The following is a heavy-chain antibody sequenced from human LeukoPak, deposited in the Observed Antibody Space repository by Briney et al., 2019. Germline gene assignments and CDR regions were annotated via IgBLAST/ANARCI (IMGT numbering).Heavy chain of an antibody. CDR1: GFTFSSYG. Sequence: GGSLRLSCAASGFTFSSYGMHWVRQAPGKGLEWVAVISYDGSNKYYADSVKGRFTISRDNSKNTLYLQMNSLRAEDTAVYYCAKGRLLTTVVHWGQGTLVTVSS. J-gene: IGHJ4*02. D-gene: IGHD4-23*01. CDR2: ISYDGSNK. CDR3: AKGRLLTTVVH. V-gene: IGHV3-30*18.